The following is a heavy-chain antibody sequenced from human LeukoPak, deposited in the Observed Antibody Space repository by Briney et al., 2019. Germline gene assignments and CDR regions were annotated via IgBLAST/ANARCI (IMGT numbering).Heavy chain of an antibody. Sequence: SETLSLTCTVSGGSISSGGYYWSWIRQPPGKGLEWIGYIYHSGSTYYNPSLKSRVTISVDRSKNQFSLKLSSVTAADTAVYYCAVYSSSSGHFQHWGQGTLVTVSS. V-gene: IGHV4-30-2*01. D-gene: IGHD6-6*01. CDR2: IYHSGST. J-gene: IGHJ1*01. CDR1: GGSISSGGYY. CDR3: AVYSSSSGHFQH.